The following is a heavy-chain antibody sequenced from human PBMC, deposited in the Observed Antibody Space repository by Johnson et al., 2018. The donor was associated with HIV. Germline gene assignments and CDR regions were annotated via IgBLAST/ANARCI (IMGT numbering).Heavy chain of an antibody. CDR1: GFTFKTYG. CDR2: ISYDGNNK. V-gene: IGHV3-30*18. D-gene: IGHD3-22*01. Sequence: QLVESGKGVVPPGRSQRLSCAASGFTFKTYGINWVRQAPGKGLEWVAFISYDGNNKYYADSVTGRFTFSRDNSKNTLYLQMNSLRAEDTAVYFCAKVRSGYTEIDAFDIWGQGTMVTVSS. CDR3: AKVRSGYTEIDAFDI. J-gene: IGHJ3*02.